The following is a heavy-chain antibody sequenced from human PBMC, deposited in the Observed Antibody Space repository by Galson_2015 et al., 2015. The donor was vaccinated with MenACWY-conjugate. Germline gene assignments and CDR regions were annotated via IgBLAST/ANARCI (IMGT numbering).Heavy chain of an antibody. J-gene: IGHJ4*02. CDR1: GGSISSSNW. D-gene: IGHD3-3*01. CDR3: ARRGPGSDFWSGYYSFDY. CDR2: IYHSGST. Sequence: ETLSLTCAVSGGSISSSNWWSWVRQPPGKGLEWIGEIYHSGSTNYNPSLKSRVSISVDKSKNQFSLKLSSVTAADTAVYYCARRGPGSDFWSGYYSFDYWGQGTLVAVSS. V-gene: IGHV4-4*02.